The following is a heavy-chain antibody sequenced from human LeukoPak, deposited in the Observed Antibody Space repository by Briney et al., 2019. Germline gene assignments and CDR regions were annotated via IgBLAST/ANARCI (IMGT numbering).Heavy chain of an antibody. CDR1: GGSISSYY. CDR3: ARVTSFQLQQLVHYYYHMDV. J-gene: IGHJ6*03. Sequence: SETLSLTCTVSGGSISSYYWSWIRQPPGKGLEWIGYIYYSGSTNYNPSLKSRVTISVDTSKNQFSLKLSSVTAADTAVYYCARVTSFQLQQLVHYYYHMDVWGKGTTVTVSS. D-gene: IGHD6-6*01. CDR2: IYYSGST. V-gene: IGHV4-59*12.